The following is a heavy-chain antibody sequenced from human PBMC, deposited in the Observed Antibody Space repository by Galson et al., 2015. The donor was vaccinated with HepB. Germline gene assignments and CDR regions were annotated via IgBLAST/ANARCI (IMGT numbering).Heavy chain of an antibody. CDR3: ARGALVGVVGGTRNNCFDP. CDR2: ISAYNRNT. CDR1: GYTFSRYS. D-gene: IGHD2-15*01. Sequence: SVKVSCKASGYTFSRYSINWVRQAPGHGLEWMGWISAYNRNTNYAHQLQGRVTMTTDTSTTTAYMELRSLRSDDTAVYYCARGALVGVVGGTRNNCFDPWGQGTLVTVSS. J-gene: IGHJ5*02. V-gene: IGHV1-18*01.